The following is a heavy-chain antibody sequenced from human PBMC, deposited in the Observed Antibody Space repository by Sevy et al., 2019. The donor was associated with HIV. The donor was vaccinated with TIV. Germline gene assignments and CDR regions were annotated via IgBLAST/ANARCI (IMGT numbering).Heavy chain of an antibody. CDR1: GFTFSSYA. Sequence: GGSLRLSCAASGFTFSSYAMHWVRQAPGKGLEWVAVISYDGSNKYYADSVKGRFTISRDNSKNTLYLQMNSLGAEDTAVYYCARDPGIYYDSSGYYYGIYYYYGMDVWGQGTTVTVSS. CDR3: ARDPGIYYDSSGYYYGIYYYYGMDV. V-gene: IGHV3-30*04. D-gene: IGHD3-22*01. J-gene: IGHJ6*02. CDR2: ISYDGSNK.